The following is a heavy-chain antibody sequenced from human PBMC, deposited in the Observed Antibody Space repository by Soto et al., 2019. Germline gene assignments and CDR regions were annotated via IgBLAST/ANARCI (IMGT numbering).Heavy chain of an antibody. CDR1: GYTFTAYY. D-gene: IGHD5-12*01. J-gene: IGHJ6*02. CDR2: INPNSGVA. CDR3: ARQGSGSEYPQYFYYGMDV. Sequence: QVQLVQSGAEVEKPGASVKVSCKTSGYTFTAYYIHWVRQAPGQGLEWMGWINPNSGVANYAQNFQGRVTMTRDTSISTVYMELSKMRSEDTTVYYCARQGSGSEYPQYFYYGMDVWGPGTTVAASS. V-gene: IGHV1-2*02.